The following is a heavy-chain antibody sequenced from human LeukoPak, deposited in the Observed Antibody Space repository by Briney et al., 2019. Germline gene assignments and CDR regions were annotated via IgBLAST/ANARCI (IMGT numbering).Heavy chain of an antibody. CDR3: ARVSDSSGPPSFDP. D-gene: IGHD3-22*01. V-gene: IGHV1-2*02. J-gene: IGHJ5*02. CDR1: GYTFTGYY. Sequence: ASVKVSCKASGYTFTGYYMHWVRQAPGQGLEWMGWINPNSGGTNYAQKFQGRVTMTRDTSTSTVYMELSSLRSEDTAVYYCARVSDSSGPPSFDPWGQGPLVTVSS. CDR2: INPNSGGT.